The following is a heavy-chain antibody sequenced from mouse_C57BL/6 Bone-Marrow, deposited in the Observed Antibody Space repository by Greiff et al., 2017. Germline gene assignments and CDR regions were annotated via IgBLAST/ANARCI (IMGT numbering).Heavy chain of an antibody. V-gene: IGHV1-50*01. D-gene: IGHD1-1*01. CDR2: IDPSDSYT. Sequence: QVQLQQPGAELVKPGASVKLSCKASGYTFTSYWMQWVKQRPGQGLEWIGEIDPSDSYTNYNQKLKGKATLTVDTSSSTAYMQLSSLTSEDSAVYYCAREDITTVVADYYAMDYWGQGTSVTVSS. CDR3: AREDITTVVADYYAMDY. J-gene: IGHJ4*01. CDR1: GYTFTSYW.